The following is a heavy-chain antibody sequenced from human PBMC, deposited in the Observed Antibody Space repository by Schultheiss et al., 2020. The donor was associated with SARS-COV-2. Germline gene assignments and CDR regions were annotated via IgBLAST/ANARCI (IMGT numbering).Heavy chain of an antibody. J-gene: IGHJ4*02. CDR3: TTPATGVSFDY. V-gene: IGHV3-15*07. CDR2: IKSKTQGGTT. CDR1: GFTFSSYA. Sequence: GGSLRLSCAASGFTFSSYAMHWVRQVPGKGLEWVGRIKSKTQGGTTDYAAPVKGRFTISTDDSKNTLYLQMTSLKTEDTALYYCTTPATGVSFDYWGPGTLVTVSS. D-gene: IGHD6-13*01.